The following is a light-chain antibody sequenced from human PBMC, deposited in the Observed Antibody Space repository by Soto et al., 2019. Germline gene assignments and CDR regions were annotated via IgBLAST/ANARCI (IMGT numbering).Light chain of an antibody. V-gene: IGKV3-20*01. J-gene: IGKJ3*01. Sequence: EIVLTQSPGTLSLSPGERATLSCRASQSISNSYLAWYQQKPGQAPRLLIYGASSRATGIPDRVSGSGSGTDFSLTISRLELEDFAVYYCQQYNNSPFTFGPGTKVDIK. CDR3: QQYNNSPFT. CDR1: QSISNSY. CDR2: GAS.